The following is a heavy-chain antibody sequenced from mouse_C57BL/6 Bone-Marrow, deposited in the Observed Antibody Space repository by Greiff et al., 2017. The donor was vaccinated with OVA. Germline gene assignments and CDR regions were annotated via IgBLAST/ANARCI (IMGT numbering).Heavy chain of an antibody. CDR2: ILPGSGST. J-gene: IGHJ1*03. CDR3: ARSSITTVVATRYFDV. CDR1: GYTFTGYW. Sequence: VQLQQSGAELMKPGASVKLSCKATGYTFTGYWIEWVKQRPGHGLEWIGEILPGSGSTNYNEKFKGKATFTADTSSNTAYMQLSSLTTEDSAIYYCARSSITTVVATRYFDVWGTQTTVTLSS. V-gene: IGHV1-9*01. D-gene: IGHD1-1*01.